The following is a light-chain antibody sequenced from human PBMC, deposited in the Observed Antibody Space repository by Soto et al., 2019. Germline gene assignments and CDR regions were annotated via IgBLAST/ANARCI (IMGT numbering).Light chain of an antibody. V-gene: IGKV1-5*01. CDR1: QSTSSY. J-gene: IGKJ5*01. CDR3: QQYYRSSIT. CDR2: DAS. Sequence: DIQMTQSPSTLSASVGDRFTITCVASQSTSSYLAWYQQKPGKAPKLLIYDASTLERGVPSRFSGTGSGTEFTLTISSLQPDDFATYYCQQYYRSSITFGQGTRLEIK.